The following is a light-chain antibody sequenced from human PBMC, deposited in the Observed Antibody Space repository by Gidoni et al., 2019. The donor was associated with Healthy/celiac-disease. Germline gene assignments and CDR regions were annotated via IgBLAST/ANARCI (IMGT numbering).Light chain of an antibody. J-gene: IGKJ2*04. CDR2: KAS. CDR1: QSSSTC. V-gene: IGKV1-5*03. Sequence: DIKKTQSPSTPSAYVGDRVTITCRASQSSSTCLDWYQQKPGKAPKLLIYKASSLESGVPSRFSGSGSGTEFTLTISSLQPYDCATYYCQQNKSYPCSFGQGTKLEIK. CDR3: QQNKSYPCS.